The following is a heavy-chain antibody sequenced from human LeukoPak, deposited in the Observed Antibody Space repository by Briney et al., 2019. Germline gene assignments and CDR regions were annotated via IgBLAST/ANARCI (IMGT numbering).Heavy chain of an antibody. V-gene: IGHV4-34*01. D-gene: IGHD3-10*01. J-gene: IGHJ4*02. Sequence: PSETLSLTCAVYGGSFTGQYWGWIRQPPGKGLEWIREINHGGSISYNASLKSRVTISLDTSKNQFSLKLSSVTAADTAVYYCAGGDYHGSESYANYWGQATLVTVSS. CDR3: AGGDYHGSESYANY. CDR1: GGSFTGQY. CDR2: INHGGSI.